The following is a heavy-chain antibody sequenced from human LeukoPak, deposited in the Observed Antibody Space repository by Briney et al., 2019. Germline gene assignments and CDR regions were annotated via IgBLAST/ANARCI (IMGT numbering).Heavy chain of an antibody. CDR2: LSVKGREK. CDR1: GFTFSRYG. Sequence: GRCLRHSCAAPGFTFSRYGMHTVRQAPGKGLESVSVLSVKGREKFYADTEKGRFSTSRDNSKNTFYLQMSTLRAEDTAVYYSATLVLWRKMRGASGIRQHWGR. J-gene: IGHJ2*01. V-gene: IGHV3-30*06. D-gene: IGHD1-26*01. CDR3: ATLVLWRKMRGASGIRQH.